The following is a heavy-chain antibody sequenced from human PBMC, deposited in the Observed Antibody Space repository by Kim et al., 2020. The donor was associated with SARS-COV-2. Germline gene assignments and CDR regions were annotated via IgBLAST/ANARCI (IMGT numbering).Heavy chain of an antibody. D-gene: IGHD6-6*01. CDR2: IWYDGGNK. CDR1: GFTFSSYG. Sequence: GGSLRLSCAASGFTFSSYGMHWVRQAPGKGLEWVAVIWYDGGNKYYADSVKGRFTISRDNSKNTLYLQMNSLRAEDTAVYYCARDGGQLASWGFDYWGQGTLVTVSS. CDR3: ARDGGQLASWGFDY. V-gene: IGHV3-33*01. J-gene: IGHJ4*02.